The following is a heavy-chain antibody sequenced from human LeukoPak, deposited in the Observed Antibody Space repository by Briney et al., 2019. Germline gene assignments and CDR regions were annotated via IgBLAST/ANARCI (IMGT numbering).Heavy chain of an antibody. V-gene: IGHV3-7*03. CDR2: IKQDGSVI. J-gene: IGHJ4*02. D-gene: IGHD6-13*01. Sequence: GGSLRLSCAASGFTFSNFWMHWVRQTPGKGLEWVANIKQDGSVIYYVDSVKGRFTISRDNAKNSLYLQMNSLRAEDTAVYYCGEQLVPKIRGQGTLVTVSS. CDR1: GFTFSNFW. CDR3: GEQLVPKI.